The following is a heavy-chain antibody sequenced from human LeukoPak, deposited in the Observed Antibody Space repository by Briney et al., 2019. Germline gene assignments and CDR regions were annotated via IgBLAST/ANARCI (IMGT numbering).Heavy chain of an antibody. CDR2: VDNRGST. J-gene: IGHJ4*02. CDR3: ARVSGTVRYGSSGHLIN. V-gene: IGHV4-59*02. D-gene: IGHD6-13*01. CDR1: GGSVSTDY. Sequence: SETLSLTCTVSGGSVSTDYWNWIRQPPGKGLEWIGYVDNRGSTKYSPSLKSRVAISVDTSRNQFSLKLSSVTAADTAVYYCARVSGTVRYGSSGHLINRGQGALVIVSS.